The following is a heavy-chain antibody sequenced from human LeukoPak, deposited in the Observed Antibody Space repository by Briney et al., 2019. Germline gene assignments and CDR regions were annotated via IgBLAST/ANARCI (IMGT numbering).Heavy chain of an antibody. CDR3: ATQYSGYDYSSPEFFDY. D-gene: IGHD5-12*01. Sequence: ASAKVSCKVSGYTLTELSMHWVRQAPGKGLEWMGGFDPEDGETIYAQKFQGRVTMTEDTSTDTAYMELSSLRSEDTAVYYCATQYSGYDYSSPEFFDYWGQGTLVTVSS. CDR2: FDPEDGET. V-gene: IGHV1-24*01. CDR1: GYTLTELS. J-gene: IGHJ4*02.